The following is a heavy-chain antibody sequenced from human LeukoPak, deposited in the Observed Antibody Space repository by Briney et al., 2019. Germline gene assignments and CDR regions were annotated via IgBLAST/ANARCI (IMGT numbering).Heavy chain of an antibody. CDR2: VNRSGST. D-gene: IGHD4/OR15-4a*01. CDR3: ARGCPNALDYYYLDY. J-gene: IGHJ4*02. CDR1: VGSFSGYS. V-gene: IGHV4-34*01. Sequence: PSETLSLTCAVYVGSFSGYSWTWIRQPPGKGLEWIGEVNRSGSTNYNPSLKSRVTISVDTSKNQFSLKLSSVTAADTAMYYCARGCPNALDYYYLDYWGQGNLVTVSS.